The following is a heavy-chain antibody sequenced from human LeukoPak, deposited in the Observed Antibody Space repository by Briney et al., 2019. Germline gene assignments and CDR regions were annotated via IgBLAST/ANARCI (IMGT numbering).Heavy chain of an antibody. CDR2: ISASGGST. J-gene: IGHJ6*03. CDR1: GFTVSPNY. CDR3: AKNYGSGSSVKYYYYMDV. Sequence: GGSLRLSCAASGFTVSPNYMTWVRQAPGKGLEWVSVISASGGSTNYADSVKGRFTISRDNSKNTLYLQMNSLRAEDSAVYYCAKNYGSGSSVKYYYYMDVWGKGTTVTVSS. D-gene: IGHD3-10*01. V-gene: IGHV3-23*01.